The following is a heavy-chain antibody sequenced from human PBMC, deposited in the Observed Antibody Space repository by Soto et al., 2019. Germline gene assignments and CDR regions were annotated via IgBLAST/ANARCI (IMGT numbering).Heavy chain of an antibody. CDR3: ARCGYSYGTFYYYYGMDV. J-gene: IGHJ6*02. CDR1: DCSLSSSSYY. V-gene: IGHV4-39*01. D-gene: IGHD5-18*01. Sequence: PSETMSLTCTFSDCSLSSSSYYLGWIRQPPGKGLEWIGSIYYSGSTYYNPSLKSRVTISVDTSKNQFSLKLSSVTAADTAVYYCARCGYSYGTFYYYYGMDVWGQGTTVTVSS. CDR2: IYYSGST.